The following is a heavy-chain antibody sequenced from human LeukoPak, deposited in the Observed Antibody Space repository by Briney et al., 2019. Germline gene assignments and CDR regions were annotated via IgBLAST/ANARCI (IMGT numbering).Heavy chain of an antibody. CDR3: ARGTSALDY. Sequence: GGSLRLSCSTSGFTLNSHGFHWVRQAPGKGLEWVAAISDDGLNTFYIDSVKGRFTIFRDNAKNSLYLQMNSLRAEDMAVYYCARGTSALDYWGQGTLVTVSS. V-gene: IGHV3-30*03. J-gene: IGHJ4*02. CDR2: ISDDGLNT. D-gene: IGHD1-7*01. CDR1: GFTLNSHG.